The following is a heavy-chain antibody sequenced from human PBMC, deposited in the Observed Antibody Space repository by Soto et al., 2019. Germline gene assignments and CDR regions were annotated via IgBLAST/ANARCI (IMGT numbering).Heavy chain of an antibody. Sequence: GGSLRLSCAASGFTFTYAWMNWVRQAPGKGLEWVSAISGSGGSTYYADSVKGRFTISRGNSKNTLYLQMNSLRAEDTAVYYCAKDLGGSSWDDAFDIWGQGTMVTVSS. CDR3: AKDLGGSSWDDAFDI. CDR1: GFTFTYA. V-gene: IGHV3-23*01. CDR2: ISGSGGST. D-gene: IGHD6-13*01. J-gene: IGHJ3*02.